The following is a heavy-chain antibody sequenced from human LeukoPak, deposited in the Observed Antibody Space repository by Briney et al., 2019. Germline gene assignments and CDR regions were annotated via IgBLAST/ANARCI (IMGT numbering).Heavy chain of an antibody. J-gene: IGHJ5*02. CDR2: IYHSGSA. D-gene: IGHD5-18*01. CDR1: GYSISSGYY. CDR3: ARDPRIQLGFDP. V-gene: IGHV4-38-2*02. Sequence: WETLSLTCTVSGYSISSGYYWGWIRQPPGKGLEWIGSIYHSGSAYYNPSLKSRVTISVDTSKNQFSLKLSSVTAADTAVYYCARDPRIQLGFDPWGQGTLVTVSS.